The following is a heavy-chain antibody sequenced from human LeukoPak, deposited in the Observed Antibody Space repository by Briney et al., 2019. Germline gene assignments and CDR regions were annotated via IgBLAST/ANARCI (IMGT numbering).Heavy chain of an antibody. Sequence: SETLSLTCTVSGGSISSGSYYWSWIRQPAGKGLEWIGRIYTSGSTNYNPSLKSRVTISVDTSKNQFSLKLSSVTAADTAVYYCARDPRWDQLPDYWGQGTLVTVSS. CDR2: IYTSGST. D-gene: IGHD2-2*01. J-gene: IGHJ4*02. V-gene: IGHV4-61*02. CDR3: ARDPRWDQLPDY. CDR1: GGSISSGSYY.